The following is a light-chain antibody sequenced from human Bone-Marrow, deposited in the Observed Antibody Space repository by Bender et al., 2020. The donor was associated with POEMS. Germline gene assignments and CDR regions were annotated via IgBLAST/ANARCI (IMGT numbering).Light chain of an antibody. J-gene: IGLJ1*01. CDR2: EDN. CDR3: QVWDSSSDHHV. CDR1: ALSRQY. V-gene: IGLV3-21*02. Sequence: SYELTQPPSVSVSPGQTATITCSGDALSRQYISWYQQKTGQAPVVVVSEDNVRPSGIPERFSGSNSGNTATLTISRVEAGDEADYYCQVWDSSSDHHVFATGTKVTVL.